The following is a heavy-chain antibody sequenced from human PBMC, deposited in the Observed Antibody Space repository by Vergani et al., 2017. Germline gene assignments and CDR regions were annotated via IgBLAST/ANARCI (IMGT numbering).Heavy chain of an antibody. J-gene: IGHJ6*02. V-gene: IGHV4-38-2*01. Sequence: QVQLQESGPGLVKPSETLTLTCDVSDSSIMTNPYWGWFRQSPGKGLEWIGCIHHSGDTHYNSSLKSRVSISIVSSSKFSLSLTSVTAADTAIYYCARHRGSGGFFPSSYFYGMDVWCHGTTLTVSS. D-gene: IGHD3-10*01. CDR1: DSSIMTNPY. CDR3: ARHRGSGGFFPSSYFYGMDV. CDR2: IHHSGDT.